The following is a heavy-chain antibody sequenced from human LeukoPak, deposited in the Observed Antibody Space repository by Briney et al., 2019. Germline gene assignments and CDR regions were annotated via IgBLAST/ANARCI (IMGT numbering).Heavy chain of an antibody. CDR3: ARRLGYYYYYGMDV. V-gene: IGHV1-18*01. CDR2: ISAYNGNT. J-gene: IGHJ6*02. Sequence: GASVKVSCKASGYTFTSYGISWVRQAPGQGLEWMGWISAYNGNTNYAQKLQGRVTMTTDTSTSTAYMELRSLRSDDTAVYYCARRLGYYYYYGMDVWGQGTTVTVSS. D-gene: IGHD3-22*01. CDR1: GYTFTSYG.